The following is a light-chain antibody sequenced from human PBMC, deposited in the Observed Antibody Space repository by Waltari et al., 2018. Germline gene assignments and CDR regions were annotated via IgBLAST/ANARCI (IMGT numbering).Light chain of an antibody. CDR2: YAN. CDR3: QQYYGLPYS. V-gene: IGKV1-13*02. Sequence: IQMTQSPSSLSASVGDRVTITCRASQDISSDLIWFQQKPGKAPNVLIFYANRLESGVPSRFSGSGSGIEFTFTISSLQPEDFTTYYCQQYYGLPYSFGKGTKVEIK. J-gene: IGKJ2*03. CDR1: QDISSD.